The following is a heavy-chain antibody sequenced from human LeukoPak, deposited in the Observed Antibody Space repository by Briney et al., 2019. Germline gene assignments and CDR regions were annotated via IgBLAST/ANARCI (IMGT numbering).Heavy chain of an antibody. CDR1: GFTFSDYS. CDR2: VGISSGNT. CDR3: ARDTEYAFDN. J-gene: IGHJ4*02. V-gene: IGHV3-48*01. D-gene: IGHD2-2*01. Sequence: GGSLRLSCAASGFTFSDYSMNWVCQAPGKGLEWISYVGISSGNTKYADSVKARFPISGDKAKNSLYLQMNSLRVEDTAVYYCARDTEYAFDNWGQGTLVTVSS.